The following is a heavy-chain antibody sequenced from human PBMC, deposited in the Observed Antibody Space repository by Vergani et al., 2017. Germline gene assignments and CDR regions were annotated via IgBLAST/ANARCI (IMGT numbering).Heavy chain of an antibody. CDR1: ESSFISNE. CDR2: INPIDSKI. CDR3: TRNVPCGDGACLHFDH. J-gene: IGHJ4*02. Sequence: EVMLVQSGAEVQKPGASLKISCKYSESSFISNEIAWVRQMSGKGLQWMGNINPIDSKIAYSPSFQGQAIMSLDKSTTTAYLQWRSLKASDTAIYYCTRNVPCGDGACLHFDHWGQGTQVTVSS. D-gene: IGHD2-21*01. V-gene: IGHV5-51*03.